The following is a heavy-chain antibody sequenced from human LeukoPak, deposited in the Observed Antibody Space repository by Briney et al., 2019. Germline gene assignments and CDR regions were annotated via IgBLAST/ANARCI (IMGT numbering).Heavy chain of an antibody. CDR2: INPSGDST. CDR1: GYTFTSYY. J-gene: IGHJ4*02. D-gene: IGHD3-3*01. V-gene: IGHV1-46*01. Sequence: ASVKVSCKASGYTFTSYYVHWVRQAPGQGLEWMGIINPSGDSTTYAQKFQGSVTVTRDTSTSTVCMELSSLGSEDTAMYYCATSREWLGLDYWGQGTLVTVSS. CDR3: ATSREWLGLDY.